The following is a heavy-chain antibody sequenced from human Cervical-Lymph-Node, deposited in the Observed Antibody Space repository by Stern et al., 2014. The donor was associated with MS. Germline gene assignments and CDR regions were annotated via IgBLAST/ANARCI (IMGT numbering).Heavy chain of an antibody. CDR3: ARERLRDFNDYHFDS. Sequence: QVQLVQSGPEVRQPGASVRVSCKASGYTFTTPNYGIAWVREAPGRGLEWMGWISSYNGNTFYAQKLQDRVTMTTDTSTSTAYMELRSLRSDDTAFYYCARERLRDFNDYHFDSWGQGTLVTVSS. J-gene: IGHJ4*02. CDR2: ISSYNGNT. V-gene: IGHV1-18*01. D-gene: IGHD4-11*01. CDR1: GYTFTTPNYG.